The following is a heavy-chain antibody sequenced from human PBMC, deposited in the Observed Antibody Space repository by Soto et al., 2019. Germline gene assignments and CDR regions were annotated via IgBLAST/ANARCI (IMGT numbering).Heavy chain of an antibody. V-gene: IGHV6-1*01. J-gene: IGHJ3*02. Sequence: SHILPLTCDGSGDSVCSNSAAWNWFRQAQSRGIEWMGRTYYRSKWYYDYAVSVKSRININPDTSKSQISLKLNSVTTEETAVYYCARSIPGVNSTSQIGVPGFDIWGQGTMATVSS. CDR2: TYYRSKWYY. CDR3: ARSIPGVNSTSQIGVPGFDI. D-gene: IGHD2-2*01. CDR1: GDSVCSNSAA.